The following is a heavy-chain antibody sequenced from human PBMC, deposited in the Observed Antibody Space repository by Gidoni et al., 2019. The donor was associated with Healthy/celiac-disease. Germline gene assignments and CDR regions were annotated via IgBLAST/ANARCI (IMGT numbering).Heavy chain of an antibody. CDR1: GFSLSTRGVG. CDR2: IYWNDDK. D-gene: IGHD3-22*01. J-gene: IGHJ4*02. CDR3: ARRLGYYDSSGQFDY. Sequence: QLNLKESGLTLVKPTQTLKLTCTFSGFSLSTRGVGVRWIRQPPGKALEWLALIYWNDDKRYSRSLKSRLTITKDTSKNQVVLTMTNMYPVDTATYYCARRLGYYDSSGQFDYGGQGTLVTVSS. V-gene: IGHV2-5*01.